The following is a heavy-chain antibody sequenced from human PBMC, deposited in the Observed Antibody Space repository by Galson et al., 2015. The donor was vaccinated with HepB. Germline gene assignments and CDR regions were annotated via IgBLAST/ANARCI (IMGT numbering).Heavy chain of an antibody. CDR2: IHSSGRT. V-gene: IGHV4-39*01. CDR1: GASISSSSYY. J-gene: IGHJ4*02. Sequence: ETLSLTCTVSGASISSSSYYWGWIRQPPGKGLEWIGSIHSSGRTNCDPSLKSRVNTSVDTSKNQFSLKLTSVTAADTAVYYCARYSPHGPVRYFDWSFYSAPFDHWGQGTLVTVSS. D-gene: IGHD3-9*01. CDR3: ARYSPHGPVRYFDWSFYSAPFDH.